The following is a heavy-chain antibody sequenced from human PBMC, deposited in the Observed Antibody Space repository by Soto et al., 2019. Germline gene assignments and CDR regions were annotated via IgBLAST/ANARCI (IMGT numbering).Heavy chain of an antibody. V-gene: IGHV4-39*01. D-gene: IGHD2-21*02. Sequence: PSETLSLTCTVSGGSISSSSYYWGWIRQPPGKGLEWIESIYYSGRTYYNPPFKSRATISIATSKNQFSLKLSSVTATDTAVYYCPRQRTTVVTQAYFDHWGQGALVTVSS. J-gene: IGHJ4*02. CDR3: PRQRTTVVTQAYFDH. CDR2: IYYSGRT. CDR1: GGSISSSSYY.